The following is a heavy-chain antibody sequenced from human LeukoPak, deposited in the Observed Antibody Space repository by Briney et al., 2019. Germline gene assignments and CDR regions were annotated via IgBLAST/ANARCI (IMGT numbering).Heavy chain of an antibody. Sequence: GRSLRLSCAASGFTFDDYAMHWVRQAPGKGLEWVSGISWNSGNIGYADSVKGRFTISRDNAKNSLYLQMNSLRVEDMALYYCAKGGAFDIWGQGTMVTVSS. CDR1: GFTFDDYA. CDR3: AKGGAFDI. CDR2: ISWNSGNI. D-gene: IGHD3-16*01. V-gene: IGHV3-9*03. J-gene: IGHJ3*02.